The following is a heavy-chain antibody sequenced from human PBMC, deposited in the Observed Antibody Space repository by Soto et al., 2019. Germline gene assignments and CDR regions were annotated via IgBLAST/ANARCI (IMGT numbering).Heavy chain of an antibody. V-gene: IGHV4-61*01. J-gene: IGHJ5*02. CDR1: AGSVSSATYF. CDR2: ILYSGSS. D-gene: IGHD6-19*01. CDR3: ARGMYTNGCNLDL. Sequence: PSETLSLTCPVSAGSVSSATYFWSWVRQPPGGGLEWIAYILYSGSSMYNPSLKSRVTISLITSKTQFSLRLTSVTAADTAVYYCARGMYTNGCNLDLWGQGIVVTVSS.